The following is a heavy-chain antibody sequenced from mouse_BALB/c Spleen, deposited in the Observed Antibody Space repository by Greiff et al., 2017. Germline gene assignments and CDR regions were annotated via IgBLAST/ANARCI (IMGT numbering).Heavy chain of an antibody. V-gene: IGHV5-12-2*01. CDR1: GFTFSSYT. Sequence: LQQSGGGLVQPGGSLKLSCAASGFTFSSYTMSWVRQTPEKRLEWVAYISNGGGSTYYPDTVKGRFTISRDNAKNTLYLQMSSLKSEDTAMYYCARPHYDYDTAPFAYWGQGTLVTVSA. CDR2: ISNGGGST. CDR3: ARPHYDYDTAPFAY. D-gene: IGHD2-4*01. J-gene: IGHJ3*01.